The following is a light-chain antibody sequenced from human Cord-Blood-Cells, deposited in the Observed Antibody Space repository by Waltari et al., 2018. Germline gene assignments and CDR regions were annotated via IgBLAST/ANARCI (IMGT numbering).Light chain of an antibody. CDR2: GKT. CDR3: NSRDSSGNHLV. V-gene: IGLV3-19*01. Sequence: SSELTQDPAVSVALGQTVRITCQGDSLRSYYASWYQQKPGQAPVLVNNGKTNRPSGIPDRFSGSSSGNTASLTITGAQAEDEADYYCNSRDSSGNHLVFGGGTKLTIL. CDR1: SLRSYY. J-gene: IGLJ2*01.